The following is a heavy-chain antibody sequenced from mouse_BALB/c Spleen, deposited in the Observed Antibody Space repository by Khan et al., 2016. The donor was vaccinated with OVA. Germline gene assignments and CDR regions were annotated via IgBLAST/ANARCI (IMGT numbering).Heavy chain of an antibody. V-gene: IGHV1S81*02. J-gene: IGHJ3*01. CDR2: INPNDGDT. CDR3: TRSVYGAFPY. CDR1: GYTFTSYY. D-gene: IGHD1-1*02. Sequence: QVQLQQSGAELVKPGASVKLSCKASGYTFTSYYMYWVKQRPGQGLEWIGEINPNDGDTNSNEKFKIKATLTVDKSSSTVYMQLSSLTSEDSAVYYCTRSVYGAFPYWGQGTLVTVSA.